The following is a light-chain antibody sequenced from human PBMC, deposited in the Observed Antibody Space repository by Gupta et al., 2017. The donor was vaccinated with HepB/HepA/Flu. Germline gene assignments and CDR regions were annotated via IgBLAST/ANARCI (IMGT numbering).Light chain of an antibody. Sequence: QMTQSPPTLSASVGDRVTITCRASQNVGRRFAWYHQKPGKAPKLLIYETSNLESGVPSRFSGSRSGTEFTLTISGRQQEDFATYYCQQYNSYFPYTFGQGTKLEIK. CDR1: QNVGRR. CDR2: ETS. J-gene: IGKJ2*01. V-gene: IGKV1-5*03. CDR3: QQYNSYFPYT.